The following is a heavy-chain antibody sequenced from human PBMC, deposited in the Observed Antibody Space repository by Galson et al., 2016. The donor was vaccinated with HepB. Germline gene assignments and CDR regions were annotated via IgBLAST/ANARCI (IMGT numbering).Heavy chain of an antibody. CDR3: AKDLDGYTYGYSYSDH. CDR2: ISGSGGTT. CDR1: GFTFSNYA. D-gene: IGHD5-18*01. V-gene: IGHV3-23*01. J-gene: IGHJ4*02. Sequence: SLRLSCAASGFTFSNYAMSWVRQAPGKGLEWVSSISGSGGTTYYADSVKGRCTISRDKSKNTLYLQMNSLRGEDTAVYYCAKDLDGYTYGYSYSDHWGQGTLVTVSS.